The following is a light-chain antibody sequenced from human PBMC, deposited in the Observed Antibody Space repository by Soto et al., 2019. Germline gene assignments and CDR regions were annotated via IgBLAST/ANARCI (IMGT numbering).Light chain of an antibody. CDR2: GVS. V-gene: IGKV3-20*01. J-gene: IGKJ2*01. Sequence: EIVLTQSPGTLSLSPGERATLSCRASQSVSSSYLAWYQQKPGQAPRLLIYGVSTRATGIPDRFSGSGSGTDFTLTIIRLEPEDFAVYYCHQYGRSPHAFGQGTRLEIK. CDR1: QSVSSSY. CDR3: HQYGRSPHA.